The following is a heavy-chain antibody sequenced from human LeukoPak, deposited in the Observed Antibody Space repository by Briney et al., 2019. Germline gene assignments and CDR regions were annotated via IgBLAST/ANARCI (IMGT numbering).Heavy chain of an antibody. V-gene: IGHV1-18*01. CDR1: GYTFTSYG. Sequence: ASVKVSCKASGYTFTSYGISWVRQAPGQGLEWMGWISAYNGNTNYAQKFQGRVTLTADESTSTAYMELSSLRSEDTALYYCARKLRLGGNWFDPWGQGTLVTVSS. D-gene: IGHD1-26*01. CDR2: ISAYNGNT. CDR3: ARKLRLGGNWFDP. J-gene: IGHJ5*02.